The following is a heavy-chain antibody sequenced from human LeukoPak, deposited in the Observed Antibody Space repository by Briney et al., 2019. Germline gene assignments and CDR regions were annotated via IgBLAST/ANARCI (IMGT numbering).Heavy chain of an antibody. CDR2: ISDSGGSR. D-gene: IGHD5-18*01. CDR3: AKVRSSGYSYGLLDY. CDR1: GFTFSNYA. J-gene: IGHJ4*02. Sequence: PGGSLRLSCAASGFTFSNYAMSWVRQAPGKGLQWVSGISDSGGSRYYADSVKGRFTISRDNSKNTLYLQMNSLRAEDTAVHYCAKVRSSGYSYGLLDYWGQGTLVTVSS. V-gene: IGHV3-23*01.